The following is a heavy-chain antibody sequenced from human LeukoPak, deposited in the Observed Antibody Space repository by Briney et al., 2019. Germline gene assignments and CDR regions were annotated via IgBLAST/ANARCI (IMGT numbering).Heavy chain of an antibody. CDR2: INHSGST. CDR3: ARASVIAIPFSY. Sequence: SETVSLTCAVYGGSFSGYYWSWIRQPPGKGLEWIGEINHSGSTNYNPSLKSRVTISVDTSKNQFSLKLSSVTAADTAVYYCARASVIAIPFSYWGQGTLVTVSS. J-gene: IGHJ4*02. D-gene: IGHD2-21*01. V-gene: IGHV4-34*01. CDR1: GGSFSGYY.